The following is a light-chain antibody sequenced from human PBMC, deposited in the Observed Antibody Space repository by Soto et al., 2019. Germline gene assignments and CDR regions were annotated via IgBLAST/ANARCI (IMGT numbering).Light chain of an antibody. V-gene: IGLV1-47*01. CDR3: AAWDDSLSGTWV. CDR2: RNN. Sequence: QSVLTQPPLASGTPGQRVTISCSGSSSNIGSNYVYWYQQLPGTAPKLLIYRNNQRPSGVPDRFSGSKSGTSASLAISGLRSEDEADYYCAAWDDSLSGTWVFGGGTKLTVL. J-gene: IGLJ3*02. CDR1: SSNIGSNY.